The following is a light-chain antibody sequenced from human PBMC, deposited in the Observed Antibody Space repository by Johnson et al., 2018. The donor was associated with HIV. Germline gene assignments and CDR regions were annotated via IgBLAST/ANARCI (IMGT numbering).Light chain of an antibody. CDR3: GTWDSSLSVLYV. CDR2: DNN. V-gene: IGLV1-51*01. J-gene: IGLJ1*01. Sequence: QSVLTQPPSVSAAPGQKVTISCSGSSSNIGNNYVSWFQHLPGTAPKLLIYDNNKRPSGIPDRFSGSKSGTSATLGITGLQTGDEADYYCGTWDSSLSVLYVCGTGTKVTVL. CDR1: SSNIGNNY.